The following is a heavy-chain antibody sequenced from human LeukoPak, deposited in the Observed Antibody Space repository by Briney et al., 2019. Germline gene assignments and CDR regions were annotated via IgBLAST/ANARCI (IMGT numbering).Heavy chain of an antibody. Sequence: ASVKVSCKASGYTFTGYFMHWVRQAPGQGLEWMGWINPNSGGTNYAQKFQGRVTMTGDTSISTAYMDLSSLRSEDTAVYYCARQYYDILTGYGHLDYWGQGTLVTVSS. V-gene: IGHV1-2*02. CDR3: ARQYYDILTGYGHLDY. J-gene: IGHJ4*02. D-gene: IGHD3-9*01. CDR1: GYTFTGYF. CDR2: INPNSGGT.